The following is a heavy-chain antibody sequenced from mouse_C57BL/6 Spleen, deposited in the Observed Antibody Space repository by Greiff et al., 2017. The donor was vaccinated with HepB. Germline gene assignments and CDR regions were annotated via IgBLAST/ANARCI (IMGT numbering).Heavy chain of an antibody. CDR3: ASHYYAMDY. Sequence: EVKLVESGGGLVKPGGSLKLSCAASGFTFSSYAMSWVRQTPEKRLEWVATISDGGSYTYYPDNVKGRFTISRDNAKNNLYLQMSHLKSEDTAMYYCASHYYAMDYWGQGTSVTVSS. V-gene: IGHV5-4*03. CDR1: GFTFSSYA. CDR2: ISDGGSYT. J-gene: IGHJ4*01.